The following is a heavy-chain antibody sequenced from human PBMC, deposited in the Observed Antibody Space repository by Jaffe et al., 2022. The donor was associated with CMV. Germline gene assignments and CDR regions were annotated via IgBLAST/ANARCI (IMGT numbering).Heavy chain of an antibody. Sequence: QVQLVESGGGLVKPGGSLRLSCAASGFTFSDYYMSWIRQAPGKGLEWVSYISSSSSYTNYADSVKGRFTISRDNAKNSLYLQMNSLRAEDTAVYYCARDRYDFWSGYYKPDAFDIWGQGTMVTVSS. D-gene: IGHD3-3*01. J-gene: IGHJ3*02. CDR3: ARDRYDFWSGYYKPDAFDI. CDR2: ISSSSSYT. V-gene: IGHV3-11*06. CDR1: GFTFSDYY.